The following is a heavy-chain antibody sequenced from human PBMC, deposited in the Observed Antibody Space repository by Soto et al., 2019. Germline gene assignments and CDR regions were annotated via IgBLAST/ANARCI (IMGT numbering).Heavy chain of an antibody. D-gene: IGHD3-22*01. J-gene: IGHJ4*02. CDR3: ASAHYDSSGYHLFDY. V-gene: IGHV1-69*13. CDR2: IIPIFGTA. CDR1: GGTFSSYA. Sequence: SVKVSCKASGGTFSSYAISWVRQAPGQGLEWMGGIIPIFGTANYAQKFQGRVTITADESTSTAYMELSSLRSEDTAVYYCASAHYDSSGYHLFDYWGQGTLVTVSS.